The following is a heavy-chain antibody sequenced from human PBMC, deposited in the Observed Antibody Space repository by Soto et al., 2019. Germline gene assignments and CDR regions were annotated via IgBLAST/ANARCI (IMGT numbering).Heavy chain of an antibody. CDR2: MNPNSGNT. D-gene: IGHD3-3*01. CDR1: GYTFSIYN. Sequence: QVQLVQSGAEVKKPGASVKVSCKASGYTFSIYNINWVRQATGQGLEWMGWMNPNSGNTVYAQRFQGRLTMTRDTSTSTAYMELSSLRSEDTAVYYCVGPWSEQWGQGTLVTVSS. V-gene: IGHV1-8*01. CDR3: VGPWSEQ. J-gene: IGHJ4*02.